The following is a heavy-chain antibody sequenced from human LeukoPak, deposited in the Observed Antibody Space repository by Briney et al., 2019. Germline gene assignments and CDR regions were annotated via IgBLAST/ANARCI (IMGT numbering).Heavy chain of an antibody. D-gene: IGHD3-22*01. CDR1: GGSISSYY. CDR2: IYYSGST. Sequence: PSETLSLTCTVSGGSISSYYWSWIRQPPGKGLEWIGYIYYSGSTNYNPSLKSRVTISVDTSKNQFSLKLSSVTAADTAVYYCARGSLDYYDSSGYPVAYFQHWGQSTLVTVSS. V-gene: IGHV4-59*01. CDR3: ARGSLDYYDSSGYPVAYFQH. J-gene: IGHJ1*01.